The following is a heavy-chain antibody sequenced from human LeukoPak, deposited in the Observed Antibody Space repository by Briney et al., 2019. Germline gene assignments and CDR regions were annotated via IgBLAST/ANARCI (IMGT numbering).Heavy chain of an antibody. CDR1: GYTFTDYY. D-gene: IGHD2-2*01. CDR3: ARSSTTYYYFDF. J-gene: IGHJ4*02. Sequence: ASVKVSCTASGYTFTDYYIHWVRQAPGQGLEWMGRINPTSGGTTSAQKFRGRVTMTRDTSINTAYMELSRLRSDDTAVFYCARSSTTYYYFDFWGQGALVTVSS. V-gene: IGHV1-2*06. CDR2: INPTSGGT.